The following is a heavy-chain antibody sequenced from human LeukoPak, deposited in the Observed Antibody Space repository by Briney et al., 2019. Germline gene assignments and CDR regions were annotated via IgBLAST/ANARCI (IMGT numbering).Heavy chain of an antibody. V-gene: IGHV3-13*01. CDR1: RFTFSSYD. CDR3: ARSGSYGAFDI. J-gene: IGHJ3*02. CDR2: IGTAGDT. D-gene: IGHD1-26*01. Sequence: GGSLRLSCAASRFTFSSYDMHWVRHATGKGLEWVSAIGTAGDTYYPGSVKGRFTISRENAKNSLYLQMNSLRAGDTAVYYCARSGSYGAFDIWGQGTMVTVSS.